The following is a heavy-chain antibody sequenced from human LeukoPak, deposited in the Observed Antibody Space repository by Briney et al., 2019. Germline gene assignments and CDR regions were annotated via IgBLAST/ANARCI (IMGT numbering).Heavy chain of an antibody. J-gene: IGHJ4*02. CDR1: GFTFSTYW. D-gene: IGHD1-1*01. CDR3: ARDASTAGTTWDY. Sequence: SGGSLILSCAASGFTFSTYWMSWVRQAPGKGLQWVANIKQDGSEKSYVDSVKGRFTISRDNAKNSLYLQMNSLRAEDTAVYYCARDASTAGTTWDYWGQGTLVTVSS. V-gene: IGHV3-7*01. CDR2: IKQDGSEK.